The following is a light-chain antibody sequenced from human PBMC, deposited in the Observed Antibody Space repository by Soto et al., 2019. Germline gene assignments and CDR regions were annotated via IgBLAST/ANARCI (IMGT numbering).Light chain of an antibody. CDR3: CSYTTTNTLV. J-gene: IGLJ7*01. Sequence: QSALTQPASVSGSPGQSITISCTGTSSDVGGYNYVSWYQQHPGKAPKVIIYGVTHRPSGVSNRFSGSKSVNTASLTISGLQAEDEADYYCCSYTTTNTLVFGGGTQLTVL. V-gene: IGLV2-14*01. CDR2: GVT. CDR1: SSDVGGYNY.